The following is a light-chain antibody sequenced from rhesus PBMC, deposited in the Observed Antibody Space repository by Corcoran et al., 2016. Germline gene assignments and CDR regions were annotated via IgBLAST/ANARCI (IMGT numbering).Light chain of an antibody. CDR2: AVS. Sequence: QSALTQSPSVSRTLGLSVTISCTGSSSDIGGYTGVSWYYQQSGTPPGLLIYAVSKRPSGVPDRFSGSKSGNTASLTISGLQAEDEADYYCCSYRSGNTYIFGSGTRLTVL. CDR1: SSDIGGYTG. CDR3: CSYRSGNTYI. V-gene: IGLV2-38*01. J-gene: IGLJ1*01.